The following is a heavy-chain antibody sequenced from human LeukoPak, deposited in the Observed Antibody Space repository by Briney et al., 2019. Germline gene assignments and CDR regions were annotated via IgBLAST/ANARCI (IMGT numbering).Heavy chain of an antibody. V-gene: IGHV4-39*01. Sequence: KASETLSLTCTVSGGSISSSDYYWGWIRQPPGKGLEWIGSIYYGGSTYYNPSLKSRVTISVDTSMNQFSLKLSFVTTADTAVYYCARALGYCSGGSCTRGYNWFDPWGQGTPVTVPS. CDR2: IYYGGST. J-gene: IGHJ5*02. D-gene: IGHD2-15*01. CDR3: ARALGYCSGGSCTRGYNWFDP. CDR1: GGSISSSDYY.